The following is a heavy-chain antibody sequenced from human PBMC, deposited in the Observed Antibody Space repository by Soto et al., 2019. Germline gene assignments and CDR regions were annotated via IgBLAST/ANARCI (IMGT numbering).Heavy chain of an antibody. CDR2: INSDGTIT. J-gene: IGHJ4*02. D-gene: IGHD1-26*01. CDR3: TRDGGGRYYGGFDN. CDR1: GFNFSTYW. Sequence: EVRLVESGGDLVQPGGSLRLSCATSGFNFSTYWLHWVRQVPGKGVVWVSRINSDGTITDYADSVKGRFTISRDNAKKTLYLGMNRLRADGTAGYYCTRDGGGRYYGGFDNWGQGTLVTVSS. V-gene: IGHV3-74*01.